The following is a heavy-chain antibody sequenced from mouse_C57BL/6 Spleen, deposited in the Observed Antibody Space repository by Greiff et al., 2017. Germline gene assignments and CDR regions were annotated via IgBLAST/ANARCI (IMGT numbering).Heavy chain of an antibody. V-gene: IGHV5-6*01. Sequence: EVQGVQSGGDLVKPGASLKLSCAASGFTFSSYGMSWVRQTPGKRLEWVGTINSGGSYTYYPDSVKGRFTISRDNAKNTVYLQMSSLKSEDTAMYYCARPLYDSPGFAYWGQGTLVTVSA. D-gene: IGHD1-1*01. CDR3: ARPLYDSPGFAY. CDR2: INSGGSYT. CDR1: GFTFSSYG. J-gene: IGHJ3*01.